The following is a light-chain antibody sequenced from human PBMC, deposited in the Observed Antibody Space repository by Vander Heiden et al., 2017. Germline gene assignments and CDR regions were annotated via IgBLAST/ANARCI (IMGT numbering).Light chain of an antibody. Sequence: SALSKPAAVSGSAGQSITISCTGTSSDVGGYNYVSWYQQHPGKAPKLMIYEVSNRPSGVSNRFSASKSGNTAPLTISGLQAEDEADYYCSPYTSSRTLMFGGGTKLTVL. CDR2: EVS. CDR3: SPYTSSRTLM. J-gene: IGLJ3*02. CDR1: SSDVGGYNY. V-gene: IGLV2-14*01.